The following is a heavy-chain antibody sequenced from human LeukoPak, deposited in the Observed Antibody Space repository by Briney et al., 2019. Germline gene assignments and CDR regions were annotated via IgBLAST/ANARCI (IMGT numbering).Heavy chain of an antibody. V-gene: IGHV3-23*01. CDR2: ISGSDGST. CDR3: AKDSAKKYDDY. CDR1: GFTFSSYA. D-gene: IGHD2/OR15-2a*01. Sequence: GGSLRLSCAASGFTFSSYAMSWVRQAPGKGPEWVSGISGSDGSTNYADSVKGRFTISRENSKNTLYLQMNSLRAEDTAVYYCAKDSAKKYDDYWGQGTLVTVSS. J-gene: IGHJ4*02.